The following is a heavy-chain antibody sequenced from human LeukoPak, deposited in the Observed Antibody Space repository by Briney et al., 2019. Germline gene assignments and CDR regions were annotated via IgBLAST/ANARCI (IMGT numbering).Heavy chain of an antibody. CDR2: IYYSGST. CDR1: GGSISSLY. Sequence: PSETLSLTCTVSGGSISSLYWSWIRQPPGKGLEWIGYIYYSGSTNYNPSLKSRVTISVDTSKNQFSLKLSSVTAADTAVYYCARLLNYDFWSGYGPDYFDYWGQGTLVTVSS. J-gene: IGHJ4*02. V-gene: IGHV4-59*11. D-gene: IGHD3-3*01. CDR3: ARLLNYDFWSGYGPDYFDY.